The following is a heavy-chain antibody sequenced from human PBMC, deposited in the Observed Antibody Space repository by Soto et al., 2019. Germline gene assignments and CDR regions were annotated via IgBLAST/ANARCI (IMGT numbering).Heavy chain of an antibody. Sequence: EVQLVESGGGLVQPGGSLRLSCAASGFTFSSYWMHWVRQAPGKGLVWVSRINSDGSSTSYADSMKGRFTISRDNAKNTLYLQMNSLRAEDTAVYYCARPRPYCGGDCPDSWGQGTLVTVSS. CDR2: INSDGSST. D-gene: IGHD2-21*02. CDR1: GFTFSSYW. V-gene: IGHV3-74*01. CDR3: ARPRPYCGGDCPDS. J-gene: IGHJ4*02.